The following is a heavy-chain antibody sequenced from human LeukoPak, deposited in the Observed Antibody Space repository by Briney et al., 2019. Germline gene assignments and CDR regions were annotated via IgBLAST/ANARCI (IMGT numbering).Heavy chain of an antibody. CDR3: AKDGLSSGYDNGVIDAFDI. D-gene: IGHD5-12*01. J-gene: IGHJ3*02. Sequence: GGSLRLSCAASGFTFSSYAMSWVRQAPGKGLEWVSAISGSAGSTYYADSVKGRFTISRDNSKNTLYLQMNSLRAEDTAVYYCAKDGLSSGYDNGVIDAFDIWGQGTMVTVSS. V-gene: IGHV3-23*01. CDR2: ISGSAGST. CDR1: GFTFSSYA.